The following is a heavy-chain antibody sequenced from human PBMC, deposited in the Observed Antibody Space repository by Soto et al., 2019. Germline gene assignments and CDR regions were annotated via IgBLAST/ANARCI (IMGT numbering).Heavy chain of an antibody. CDR1: GFTFSSYS. J-gene: IGHJ4*02. D-gene: IGHD3-10*01. V-gene: IGHV3-23*01. Sequence: GGSLRLSCAASGFTFSSYSMSWVRQAPGKGLEWVSGFRTSGDGGTTYYADSVKGRFAISRDNSKNMLFLQMNSLRAEDTAIYYCAKKVNSGPGSQYFDYWGQGTLV. CDR2: FRTSGDGGTT. CDR3: AKKVNSGPGSQYFDY.